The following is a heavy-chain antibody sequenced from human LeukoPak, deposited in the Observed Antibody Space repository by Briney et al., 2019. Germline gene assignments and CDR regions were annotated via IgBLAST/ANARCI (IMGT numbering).Heavy chain of an antibody. CDR2: ISGNGRDI. CDR1: GFIFSSYA. CDR3: ARGHYGLDV. J-gene: IGHJ6*02. Sequence: PGGSLRLSCAASGFIFSSYAMSWVRQAPGKGLEWVSYISGNGRDIYYTDSMKGRFTISRDNARNSVYLQMNSLRAEDTAVYYCARGHYGLDVWGQGTTVTVSS. V-gene: IGHV3-21*05.